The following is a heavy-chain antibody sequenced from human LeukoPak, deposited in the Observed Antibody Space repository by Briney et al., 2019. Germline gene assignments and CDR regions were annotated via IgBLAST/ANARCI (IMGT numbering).Heavy chain of an antibody. J-gene: IGHJ6*02. CDR1: GYTFTDYY. Sequence: AAVKVSCKASGYTFTDYYMHWVRQAPAPGLEWMGLINPNSCGTKYAQKFQGRLTMTTDTSISTAYMEVRRLRSDDTAVYYCARVRIGQQLDKYYYYAMDVWGQGTTVTVSS. CDR2: INPNSCGT. D-gene: IGHD6-13*01. CDR3: ARVRIGQQLDKYYYYAMDV. V-gene: IGHV1-2*02.